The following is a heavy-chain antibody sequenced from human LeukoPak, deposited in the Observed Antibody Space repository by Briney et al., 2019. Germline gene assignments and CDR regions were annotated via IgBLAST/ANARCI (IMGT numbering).Heavy chain of an antibody. CDR2: ISVYNANT. Sequence: ASVKVSCKASGYXFINYGMSWVRQAPGQGLEWMGWISVYNANTNYAQKLQDRVTMTTDTSTSTAYMELRSLRSVDTAVYYCARDHWQTPSYFDYWGQGTLVTVSS. CDR3: ARDHWQTPSYFDY. J-gene: IGHJ4*02. CDR1: GYXFINYG. D-gene: IGHD1-1*01. V-gene: IGHV1-18*01.